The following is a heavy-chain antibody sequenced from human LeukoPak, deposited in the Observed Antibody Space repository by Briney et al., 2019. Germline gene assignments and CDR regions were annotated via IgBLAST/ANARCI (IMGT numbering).Heavy chain of an antibody. CDR2: RYYSGDT. CDR3: ARASYSYDINGWVPFDY. CDR1: GGSITMYY. Sequence: SETLSLTCTVSGGSITMYYWNWIRQPPGKGLEWIGHRYYSGDTNYNPSLKSRVAISVDTSKNQFSLKVNSVTAADTAVYYCARASYSYDINGWVPFDYWGQGTLVTVSS. D-gene: IGHD3-22*01. J-gene: IGHJ4*02. V-gene: IGHV4-59*01.